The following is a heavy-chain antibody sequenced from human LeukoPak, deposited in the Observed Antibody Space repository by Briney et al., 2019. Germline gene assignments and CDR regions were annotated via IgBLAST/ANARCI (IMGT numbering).Heavy chain of an antibody. D-gene: IGHD1-1*01. CDR2: ITNEGSKK. J-gene: IGHJ4*02. CDR3: ARDYNWAIDY. CDR1: EFTFSSNG. V-gene: IGHV3-30*03. Sequence: GGSLRLSCAASEFTFSSNGMHWVRQAPGKGLEWLALITNEGSKKFYADSVMGRFTISRDNSENTLSLQMKSLRAEDTALYFCARDYNWAIDYWGQGTLVTVSS.